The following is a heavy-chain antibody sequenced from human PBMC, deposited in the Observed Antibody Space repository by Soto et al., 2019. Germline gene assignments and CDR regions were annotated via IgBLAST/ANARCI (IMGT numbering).Heavy chain of an antibody. CDR3: ARVIGLTDYYGMDV. CDR1: GFTFSSYA. D-gene: IGHD3-10*01. J-gene: IGHJ6*02. Sequence: GGSLRLSCAASGFTFSSYAMHWVRQAPGKGLEWVAVISYDGSNKYYADSVKGRFTISRDNSKNTLYLQMNSLRAEDTAVYYCARVIGLTDYYGMDVWGQGTTVTVSS. V-gene: IGHV3-30-3*01. CDR2: ISYDGSNK.